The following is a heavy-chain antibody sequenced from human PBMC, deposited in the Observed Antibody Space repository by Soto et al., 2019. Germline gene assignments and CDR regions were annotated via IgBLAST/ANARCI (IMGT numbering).Heavy chain of an antibody. J-gene: IGHJ4*02. V-gene: IGHV5-10-1*01. D-gene: IGHD2-21*01. CDR3: ARHPSIGSIFDY. CDR2: IDPSDSYT. CDR1: GYSFTNYW. Sequence: EVQLVQSGAEVKKPGDSLRISCKGSGYSFTNYWISWVRQMPGKGLEWMGRIDPSDSYTNYSPSFQGHVTISADKSISTADLQWSSLKASDTAMYYCARHPSIGSIFDYWGQGTLVTVSS.